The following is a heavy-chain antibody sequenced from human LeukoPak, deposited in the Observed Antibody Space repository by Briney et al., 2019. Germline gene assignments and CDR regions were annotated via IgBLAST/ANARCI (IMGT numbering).Heavy chain of an antibody. CDR2: ISAVGAGT. Sequence: QPGGSLRLSCAASGFTISSYGMSWVRQAPGKGLEWVSFISAVGAGTYYADPVKGRFTISRDNSKNTLYLQMNSLRAEDTAVYYCARDGDSSGYYCSYWGQGTLVTVSS. V-gene: IGHV3-23*01. J-gene: IGHJ4*02. CDR1: GFTISSYG. D-gene: IGHD3-22*01. CDR3: ARDGDSSGYYCSY.